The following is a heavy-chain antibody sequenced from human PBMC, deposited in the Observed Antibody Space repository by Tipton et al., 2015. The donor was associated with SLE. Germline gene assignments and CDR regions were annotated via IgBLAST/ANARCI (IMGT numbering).Heavy chain of an antibody. CDR3: ARGSASSGFYWYFDL. V-gene: IGHV3-9*01. CDR1: GFTFDDYA. CDR2: ISWNSGSI. Sequence: RSLRLSCAASGFTFDDYAMHWVRQAPGKGLEWVSGISWNSGSIGYADSVKGRFTISRDNAKNSPYLQMNSLRAEDTALYYCARGSASSGFYWYFDLWGRGTLVTVSS. J-gene: IGHJ2*01. D-gene: IGHD6-19*01.